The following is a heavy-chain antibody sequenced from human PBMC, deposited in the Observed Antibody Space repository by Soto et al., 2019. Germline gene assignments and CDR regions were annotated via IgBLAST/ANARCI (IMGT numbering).Heavy chain of an antibody. V-gene: IGHV4-59*01. CDR2: IYYSGST. Sequence: LSLTCTVSGGSISSYYWSWIRQPPGKGLEWIGYIYYSGSTNYNPSLKSRVTISVDTSKNQFSLKLSSVTAADTAVYYCARHSGSYDFDYWGQGTLVTVSS. D-gene: IGHD1-26*01. CDR3: ARHSGSYDFDY. CDR1: GGSISSYY. J-gene: IGHJ4*02.